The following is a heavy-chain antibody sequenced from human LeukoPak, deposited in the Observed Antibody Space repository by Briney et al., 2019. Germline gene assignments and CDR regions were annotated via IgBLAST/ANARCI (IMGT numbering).Heavy chain of an antibody. V-gene: IGHV4-34*01. CDR2: INHSGST. D-gene: IGHD3-22*01. CDR3: ARGDGYYDSSAVSDY. Sequence: SETLSLTCAVYGGSFSGYYWSWIRQPPGKGLEWIGEINHSGSTNYNPSLKSRVTISVDTSKNQFSLKLSPVTAADTAVYYCARGDGYYDSSAVSDYWGQGTLVTVSS. J-gene: IGHJ4*02. CDR1: GGSFSGYY.